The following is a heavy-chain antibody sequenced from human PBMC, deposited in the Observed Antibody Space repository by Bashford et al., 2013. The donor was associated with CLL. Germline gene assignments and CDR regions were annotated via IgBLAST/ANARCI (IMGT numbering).Heavy chain of an antibody. J-gene: IGHJ6*02. CDR1: GGSFSGYY. Sequence: SETLSLTCAVYGGSFSGYYWSWIRQPPGKGLEWIGEINHSGSTNYNPSLKSRVTISVDTSKNQFSLKLSPVTAADTAVYYCARGPMIVVVINPGEPYYYYYYGMDVWGQGTTVTVSS. D-gene: IGHD3-22*01. CDR3: ARGPMIVVVINPGEPYYYYYYGMDV. V-gene: IGHV4-34*01. CDR2: INHSGST.